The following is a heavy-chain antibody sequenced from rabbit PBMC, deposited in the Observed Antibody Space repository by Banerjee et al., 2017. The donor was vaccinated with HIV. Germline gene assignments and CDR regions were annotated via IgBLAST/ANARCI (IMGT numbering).Heavy chain of an antibody. J-gene: IGHJ6*01. CDR1: GFSFSSSYY. V-gene: IGHV1S45*01. CDR3: ARPADYADYGWDL. Sequence: QEQLVESGGGLVQPEGSLTLTCTASGFSFSSSYYMCWVRQAPGKGLEWIGCIYAGTSGTTYYASWAKGRFTISKTSSTTVTLQMTSLTAADTATYFCARPADYADYGWDLWGPGTLVTVS. D-gene: IGHD2-1*01. CDR2: IYAGTSGTT.